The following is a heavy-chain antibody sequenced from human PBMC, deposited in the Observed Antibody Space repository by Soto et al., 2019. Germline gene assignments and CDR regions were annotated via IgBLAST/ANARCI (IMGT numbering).Heavy chain of an antibody. CDR3: ARGESDYYYYYMDV. CDR1: GFTFSSDS. J-gene: IGHJ6*03. V-gene: IGHV3-48*02. CDR2: ISSSSSTI. Sequence: GGSLRLSCAASGFTFSSDSMNWVRQAPGKGLEWVSYISSSSSTIYYADSVKGRFTISRDNAKNSLYLQMNSLRDEDTAVYYCARGESDYYYYYMDVWGKGTPVTVSS. D-gene: IGHD3-16*01.